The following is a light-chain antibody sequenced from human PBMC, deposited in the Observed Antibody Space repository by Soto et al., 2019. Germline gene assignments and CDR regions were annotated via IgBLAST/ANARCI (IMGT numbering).Light chain of an antibody. CDR3: CSYAGSPRYV. CDR2: DVS. CDR1: SSDVGGYNY. J-gene: IGLJ1*01. Sequence: QYALTQPRSVSGSPGQSVTISCTGTSSDVGGYNYVSWYQQHPGKAPKVMIYDVSERPSGVPDRFSGSKSGNTASLTISGRQAEDEADYYCCSYAGSPRYVFGTGTKLTVL. V-gene: IGLV2-11*01.